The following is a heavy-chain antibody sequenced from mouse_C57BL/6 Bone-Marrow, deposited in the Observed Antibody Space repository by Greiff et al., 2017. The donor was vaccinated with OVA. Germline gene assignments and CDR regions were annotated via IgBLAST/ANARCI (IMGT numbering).Heavy chain of an antibody. CDR2: IYPGDGDT. Sequence: VQLQQSGAELVKPGASVKISCKASGYAFSSYWMNWVKQRPGKGLEWIGQIYPGDGDTNYNGKFKGKATLTADKSSSTAYMQLSSLTSEDSAVYFCARRVLLLSDDYFDYWGQGTTLTVSS. CDR1: GYAFSSYW. J-gene: IGHJ2*01. D-gene: IGHD2-1*01. CDR3: ARRVLLLSDDYFDY. V-gene: IGHV1-80*01.